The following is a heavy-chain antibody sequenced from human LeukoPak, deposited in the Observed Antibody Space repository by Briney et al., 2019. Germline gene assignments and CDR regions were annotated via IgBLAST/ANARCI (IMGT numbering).Heavy chain of an antibody. CDR1: GGTFSSYA. V-gene: IGHV1-69*04. J-gene: IGHJ4*02. CDR3: ARVDTAMVTRDY. CDR2: IIPILGIA. Sequence: SVKVSCKASGGTFSSYAISWVRQAPGQGLEWMGRIIPILGIANYAQKFQGRVTITADKSTSTAYMELSSLRSEDTAVYYCARVDTAMVTRDYWGQGTLVTVSS. D-gene: IGHD5-18*01.